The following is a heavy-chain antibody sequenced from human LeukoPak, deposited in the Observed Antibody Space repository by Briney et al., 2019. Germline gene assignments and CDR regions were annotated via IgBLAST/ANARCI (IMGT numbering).Heavy chain of an antibody. J-gene: IGHJ4*02. Sequence: GGSPRLSCAASGFSFNTYSMNWVRQAPGKGLEWVSSISSSSTYIYFADSVKGRFTVSRDNARNSVYLQMNSLRAEDTAFYYCTRDSANYHFAYWGQGALVTVSS. CDR1: GFSFNTYS. CDR3: TRDSANYHFAY. D-gene: IGHD4/OR15-4a*01. CDR2: ISSSSTYI. V-gene: IGHV3-21*01.